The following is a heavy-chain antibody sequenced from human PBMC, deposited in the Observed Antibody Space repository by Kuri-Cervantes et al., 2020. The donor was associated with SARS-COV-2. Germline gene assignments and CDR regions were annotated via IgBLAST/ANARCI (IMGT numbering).Heavy chain of an antibody. CDR2: ISSSGSTI. J-gene: IGHJ4*02. V-gene: IGHV3-11*01. CDR1: GFTFSDYY. D-gene: IGHD3-10*01. Sequence: LSLTCAASGFTFSDYYMSWIRQAPGKGLEWVSYISSSGSTIYYADSVKGRFTISRDNAKNSLYLQMNSLRAEDTAVYYCAKVEGYGSGSFDYWGQGTLVTVSS. CDR3: AKVEGYGSGSFDY.